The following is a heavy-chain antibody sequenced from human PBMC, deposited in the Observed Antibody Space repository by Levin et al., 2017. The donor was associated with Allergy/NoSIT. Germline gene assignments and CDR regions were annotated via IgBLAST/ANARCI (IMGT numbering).Heavy chain of an antibody. J-gene: IGHJ4*02. CDR3: ARGGVGYCSGNSCLNY. CDR1: GYTFTSYD. CDR2: MNPNSGNT. Sequence: GGSLRLSCKASGYTFTSYDINWVRQATGQGLEWMGWMNPNSGNTGYAQKFQGRVTMTRNTSISTAYMELSSLRSEDTAVYYCARGGVGYCSGNSCLNYWGQGTLVTVSS. D-gene: IGHD2-15*01. V-gene: IGHV1-8*01.